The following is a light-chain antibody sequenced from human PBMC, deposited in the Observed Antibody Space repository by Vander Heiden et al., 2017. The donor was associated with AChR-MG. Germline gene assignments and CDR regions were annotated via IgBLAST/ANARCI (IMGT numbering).Light chain of an antibody. J-gene: IGLJ3*02. CDR3: QVWDSSSDHWV. Sequence: SSVLTPPPSVSVAPGQMARITCGGNSIGSKTVHWYQQKPGQAPVVVVQDDSDRPSGIPERFSGSNSGNTATLTISRVEAGDEADYHCQVWDSSSDHWVFGGGTRLIVL. CDR2: DDS. V-gene: IGLV3-21*02. CDR1: SIGSKT.